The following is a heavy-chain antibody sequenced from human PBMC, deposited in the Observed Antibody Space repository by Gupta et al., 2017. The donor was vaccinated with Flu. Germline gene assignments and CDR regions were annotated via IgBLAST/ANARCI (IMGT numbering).Heavy chain of an antibody. CDR1: GFTFGSYA. J-gene: IGHJ4*02. D-gene: IGHD3-3*01. V-gene: IGHV3-23*01. CDR2: ISGSGGRI. Sequence: EVQLLASGGGLVQPGGSLSLACAASGFTFGSYAMSWVRQDPGKGIEWVSAISGSGGRIYYADSVKGRFTISRDNSKNTLYLQMNSLRAEDTAVYYCAKGQRSGYYVINYWGQGTLVTVSS. CDR3: AKGQRSGYYVINY.